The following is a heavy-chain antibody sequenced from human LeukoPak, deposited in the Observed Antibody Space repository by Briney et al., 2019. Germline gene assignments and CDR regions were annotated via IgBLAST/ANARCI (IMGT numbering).Heavy chain of an antibody. V-gene: IGHV1-46*01. CDR3: ARQGSYSNAIGMAY. CDR2: INPSGGRT. Sequence: GASVKVSCKASGYTFANYYMHWVRQAPGQGLEWMGMINPSGGRTTYAQKFQGRVTMTRDTSTSTLYMELSSLRSEDTAVYYCARQGSYSNAIGMAYWGQGTLVTVSS. J-gene: IGHJ4*02. D-gene: IGHD2/OR15-2a*01. CDR1: GYTFANYY.